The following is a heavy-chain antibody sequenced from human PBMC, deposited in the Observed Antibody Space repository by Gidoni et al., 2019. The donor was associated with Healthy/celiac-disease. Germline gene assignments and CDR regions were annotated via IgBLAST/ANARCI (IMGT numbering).Heavy chain of an antibody. V-gene: IGHV1-69*01. Sequence: QVQLVQSGAEVKKPGSSVKVSCKASGGTFSSYAISWVRQAPGQGLEWMGGIIPIFGTANYAQKFQGRVTITADESTSTAYMELSSLRSEDTAVYYCARGGGYCTNGVCHTYYYYYGKDVWGQGTTVTVSS. J-gene: IGHJ6*02. CDR3: ARGGGYCTNGVCHTYYYYYGKDV. CDR2: IIPIFGTA. D-gene: IGHD2-8*01. CDR1: GGTFSSYA.